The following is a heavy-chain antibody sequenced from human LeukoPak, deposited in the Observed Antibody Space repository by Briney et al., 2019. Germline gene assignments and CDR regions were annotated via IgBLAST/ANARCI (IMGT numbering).Heavy chain of an antibody. CDR2: IYPGDSDT. CDR1: GYSFTNYW. D-gene: IGHD2-15*01. Sequence: GESLKISCKGSGYSFTNYWIGWVRQMPGKGLEWMGIIYPGDSDTRYSPSFQGQVTISADKSISTAYLQWSSLKASDTAMYYCARPPGGYCSGGSCYSEYCFDYWGQGTLVTVSS. CDR3: ARPPGGYCSGGSCYSEYCFDY. V-gene: IGHV5-51*01. J-gene: IGHJ4*02.